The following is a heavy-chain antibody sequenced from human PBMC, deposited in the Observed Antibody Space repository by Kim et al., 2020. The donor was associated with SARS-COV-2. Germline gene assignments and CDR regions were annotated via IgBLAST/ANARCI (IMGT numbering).Heavy chain of an antibody. CDR2: ISYDGINK. CDR1: GFTFSSYG. Sequence: GGSLRLSCAASGFTFSSYGMHWVRQAPGKGLEWVAGISYDGINKDYADSVKGRFTISRDNSKNMLYLQMNSLRAEDTAVYYCAKHADYGGKLSDYWGQGTLVTVSS. CDR3: AKHADYGGKLSDY. J-gene: IGHJ4*02. V-gene: IGHV3-30*18. D-gene: IGHD4-17*01.